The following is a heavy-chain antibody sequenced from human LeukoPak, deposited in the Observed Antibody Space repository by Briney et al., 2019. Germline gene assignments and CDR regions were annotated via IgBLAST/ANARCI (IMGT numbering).Heavy chain of an antibody. CDR2: ISGSGGTT. CDR1: GFTFSSYG. CDR3: ARSQSSGYYLSGYYYYMDV. V-gene: IGHV3-23*01. D-gene: IGHD3-22*01. J-gene: IGHJ6*03. Sequence: GGSLRLSCAASGFTFSSYGMRWVRQAPGKGLEWVSAISGSGGTTYYADSVKGRFTISRDNSKNTLYLQMNSLRAEDTAVYYCARSQSSGYYLSGYYYYMDVWGKGTTVTISS.